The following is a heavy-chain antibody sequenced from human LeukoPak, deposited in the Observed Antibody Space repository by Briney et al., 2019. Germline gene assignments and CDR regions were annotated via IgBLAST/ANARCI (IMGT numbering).Heavy chain of an antibody. Sequence: SETLSLTCTVSGGSISSYYWSWIRQPAGKGLEWIGRIHTSGSTNYNPSLKSRVTMSVDTSKNQFSLKLSSVTAADTAVYYCARHFGAYSGYDFFDYWGQGTLVTVSS. V-gene: IGHV4-4*07. J-gene: IGHJ4*02. D-gene: IGHD5-12*01. CDR1: GGSISSYY. CDR3: ARHFGAYSGYDFFDY. CDR2: IHTSGST.